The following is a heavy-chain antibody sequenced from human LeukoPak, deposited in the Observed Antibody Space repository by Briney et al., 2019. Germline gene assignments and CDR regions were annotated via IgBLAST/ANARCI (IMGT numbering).Heavy chain of an antibody. Sequence: GGSLRLSCAASGFTFSSYWMSWVRQAPGKGLEWVANIKQDGSEKYYVDPVKGRFTISRDNAKNSLYLQMNSLRAEDTAVYYCARDLGGGMVATNFDYWGQGTLVTVSS. CDR3: ARDLGGGMVATNFDY. CDR2: IKQDGSEK. J-gene: IGHJ4*02. V-gene: IGHV3-7*05. D-gene: IGHD5-12*01. CDR1: GFTFSSYW.